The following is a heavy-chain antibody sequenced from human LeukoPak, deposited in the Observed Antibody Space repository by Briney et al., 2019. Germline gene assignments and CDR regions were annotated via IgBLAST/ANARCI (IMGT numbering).Heavy chain of an antibody. V-gene: IGHV3-21*04. CDR2: ISSSSSYI. J-gene: IGHJ4*02. Sequence: GGSLRLSCAASGFTFSSYSMNWVRQAPGKGLEWVSSISSSSSYIYYADSVKGRFTISRDNAKNSLYLQMNSLRAEDTAVYYCAKSNLKYFDSWGQGTLVTVSS. CDR3: AKSNLKYFDS. CDR1: GFTFSSYS.